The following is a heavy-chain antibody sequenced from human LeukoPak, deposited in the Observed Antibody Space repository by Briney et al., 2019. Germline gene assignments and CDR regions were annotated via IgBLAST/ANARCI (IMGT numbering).Heavy chain of an antibody. J-gene: IGHJ4*02. CDR3: AKDLGSVVTPPSLDY. CDR2: IKSKTDGGTT. V-gene: IGHV3-15*07. Sequence: PGGSLRLSCAASGFTFSNAWMNWVRQAPGKGLEWVGRIKSKTDGGTTDYAAPVKGRFTISRDDSKNTLYLQMNSLRAEDAAVYYCAKDLGSVVTPPSLDYWGQGTLVTVSS. D-gene: IGHD4-23*01. CDR1: GFTFSNAW.